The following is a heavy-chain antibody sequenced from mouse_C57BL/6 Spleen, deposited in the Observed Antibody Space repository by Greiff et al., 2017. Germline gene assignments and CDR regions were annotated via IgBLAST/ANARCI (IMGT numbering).Heavy chain of an antibody. D-gene: IGHD1-1*01. CDR1: GYTFTSYW. V-gene: IGHV1-69*01. Sequence: VQLQQPGAELVMPGASVKLSCKASGYTFTSYWMHWVKQRPGQGLEWIGEIDPSDSYTNYNQKFKGKSTLTVDKSSSTAYMQLSSLTSEDSAVYYCAATVVAYWYFDVWGTGTTVTVSS. CDR3: AATVVAYWYFDV. CDR2: IDPSDSYT. J-gene: IGHJ1*03.